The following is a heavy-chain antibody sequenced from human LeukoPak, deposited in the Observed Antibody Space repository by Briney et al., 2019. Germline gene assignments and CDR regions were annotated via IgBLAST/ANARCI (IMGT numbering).Heavy chain of an antibody. J-gene: IGHJ6*02. Sequence: PGGSLRVSCAASGFTFSSYAMHWVRQAPGKGLEWVAVISYDGSNKYYADSVKGRFTISRDNSKNTLYLQMNSLRAEDTAVYYCARDRITMIVVVTNSGMDVWGQGTTVTVSS. D-gene: IGHD3-22*01. V-gene: IGHV3-30*04. CDR1: GFTFSSYA. CDR2: ISYDGSNK. CDR3: ARDRITMIVVVTNSGMDV.